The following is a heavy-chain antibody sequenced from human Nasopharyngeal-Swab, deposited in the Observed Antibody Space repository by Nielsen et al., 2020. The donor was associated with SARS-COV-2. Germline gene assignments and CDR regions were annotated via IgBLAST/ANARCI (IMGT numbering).Heavy chain of an antibody. D-gene: IGHD5-24*01. J-gene: IGHJ4*02. V-gene: IGHV3-23*01. CDR2: IVGSGDISGSGGNT. CDR3: ARDGERYFDY. CDR1: GYSFRTYG. Sequence: GESLKISCVASGYSFRTYGMSWVRQAPGKGLEWVAAIVGSGDISGSGGNTYYADSVKGRFTISRDNSLYLQMNSLRPEDTAIYYCARDGERYFDYWGQGTLVTVSS.